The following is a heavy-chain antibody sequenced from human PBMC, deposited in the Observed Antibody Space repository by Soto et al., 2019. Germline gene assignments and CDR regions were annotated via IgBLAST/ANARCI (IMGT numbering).Heavy chain of an antibody. Sequence: SGPTLVNPAQTLTLTCTFSGFSLSTSGVGVGWIRQPPGKALEWLALIYWNDDKRYSPSLKSRLTITKDTSKNQVVLTMTNMDPVDTATYYCAHREWGFGVNWFDPWGQGTLVTVSS. CDR3: AHREWGFGVNWFDP. CDR2: IYWNDDK. V-gene: IGHV2-5*01. CDR1: GFSLSTSGVG. D-gene: IGHD3-10*01. J-gene: IGHJ5*02.